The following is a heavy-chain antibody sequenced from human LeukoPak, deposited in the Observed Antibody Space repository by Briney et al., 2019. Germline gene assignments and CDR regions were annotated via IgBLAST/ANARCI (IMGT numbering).Heavy chain of an antibody. CDR3: ATEYYFAMDV. CDR1: GGSFSGYY. V-gene: IGHV4-34*01. CDR2: INHSGST. J-gene: IGHJ6*02. Sequence: SETLSLTCAVYGGSFSGYYWSWIRQPPGKGLEWIGEINHSGSTNYNPSLKSRVTISVDTSKNQFSLKLSSVTAADTAVYFCATEYYFAMDVWGQGTTVTVSS.